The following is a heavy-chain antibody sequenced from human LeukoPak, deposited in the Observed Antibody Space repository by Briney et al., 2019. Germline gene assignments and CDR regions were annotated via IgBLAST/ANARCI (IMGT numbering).Heavy chain of an antibody. Sequence: PGESLRLSCVASGLSLSGQWMNWVRQAPGQGLEWVANIKHDGSEEYYVDSVKGRFTISRDDGRNSVSLQMNSVRAEDTAVYYCGYTNNFYHWGQGTLVVVSS. CDR2: IKHDGSEE. D-gene: IGHD3-16*02. J-gene: IGHJ4*02. V-gene: IGHV3-7*01. CDR1: GLSLSGQW. CDR3: GYTNNFYH.